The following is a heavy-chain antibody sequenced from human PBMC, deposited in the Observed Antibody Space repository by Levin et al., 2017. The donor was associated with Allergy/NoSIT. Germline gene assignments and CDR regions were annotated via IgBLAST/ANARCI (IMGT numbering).Heavy chain of an antibody. CDR1: GFTFSTYP. D-gene: IGHD4/OR15-4a*01. CDR2: ISADGNNE. Sequence: GSLRLSCAAYGFTFSTYPMHWVRQAPGKGPEWVAVISADGNNEFYVDSVKGRFIISRDNSKNTLHLQMNSLRAEDTAVYYCTRGGVPMVTIDYWGQGTLVTVSS. CDR3: TRGGVPMVTIDY. V-gene: IGHV3-30*03. J-gene: IGHJ4*02.